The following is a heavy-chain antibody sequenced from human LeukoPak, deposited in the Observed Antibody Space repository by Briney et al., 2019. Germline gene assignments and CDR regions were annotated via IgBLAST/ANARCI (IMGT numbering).Heavy chain of an antibody. CDR3: ATIYCSGGSCYYFDY. CDR2: IKKDGSEK. CDR1: GITFSNYW. D-gene: IGHD2-15*01. Sequence: GGCLRLSCAASGITFSNYWMSWVRQAPGKGLEWVANIKKDGSEKYYVDSVKGRFTISRDNAKNSLYLQMNGLRAEDTAVYYCATIYCSGGSCYYFDYWGQGTLVTVSS. V-gene: IGHV3-7*03. J-gene: IGHJ4*02.